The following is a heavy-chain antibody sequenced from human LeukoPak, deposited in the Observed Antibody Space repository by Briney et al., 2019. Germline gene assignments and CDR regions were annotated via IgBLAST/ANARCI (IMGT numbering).Heavy chain of an antibody. CDR3: ARRRGGYGDGDFDY. D-gene: IGHD4-17*01. Sequence: GGALRLSCAASGFTASSTSIIWVRQAPGKGLECVSYIRGDTSTEYEEYVRGRFTMSRDDAKNTVYLQMNSLRVEATSVSYCARRRGGYGDGDFDYWGQGTLVTVSS. V-gene: IGHV3-66*04. CDR2: IRGDTST. CDR1: GFTASSTS. J-gene: IGHJ4*02.